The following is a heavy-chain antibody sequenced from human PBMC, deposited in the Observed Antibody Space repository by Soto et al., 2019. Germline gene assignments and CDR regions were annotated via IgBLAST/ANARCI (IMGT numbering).Heavy chain of an antibody. V-gene: IGHV4-59*01. Sequence: SETLSLTCTVSGGSISSNYWTWIRQPPGKGMEWIGYVYNSGSTNYNPALKSRVTISEDTSKSQFSLKVNSMTAADTAVYYCARYRREAVAGYTLDNWGQGILVTVSS. J-gene: IGHJ4*02. CDR1: GGSISSNY. CDR2: VYNSGST. CDR3: ARYRREAVAGYTLDN. D-gene: IGHD6-13*01.